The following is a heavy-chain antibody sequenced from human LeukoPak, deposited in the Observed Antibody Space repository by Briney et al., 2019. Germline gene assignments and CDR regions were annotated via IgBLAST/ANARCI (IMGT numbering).Heavy chain of an antibody. D-gene: IGHD3-9*01. CDR1: GGSISSYY. Sequence: TSETLSLTCTVPGGSISSYYWSWIRQPPGEGLEWIAYIYYTGRTNYHPSLKSRVTISVDTSENQLSLELISVTAADTAVYFCARLVTSYDILTGYSYYFDSWGQGTLVTVSS. V-gene: IGHV4-59*08. CDR3: ARLVTSYDILTGYSYYFDS. J-gene: IGHJ4*02. CDR2: IYYTGRT.